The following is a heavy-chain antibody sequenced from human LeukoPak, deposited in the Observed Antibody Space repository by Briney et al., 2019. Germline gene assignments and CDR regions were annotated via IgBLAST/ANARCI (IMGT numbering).Heavy chain of an antibody. V-gene: IGHV3-33*01. J-gene: IGHJ3*02. Sequence: PGGSLRLSCTASGFIFKNYGMHWVRQTPGKGLEWLAVIWSDGNIKYYEDSVKGRFSISRDNFKNLLYLQMSGLRAEDTAVYYCARVGSGSYFLDALDIWGQGTMVTVSS. CDR1: GFIFKNYG. CDR2: IWSDGNIK. CDR3: ARVGSGSYFLDALDI. D-gene: IGHD1-26*01.